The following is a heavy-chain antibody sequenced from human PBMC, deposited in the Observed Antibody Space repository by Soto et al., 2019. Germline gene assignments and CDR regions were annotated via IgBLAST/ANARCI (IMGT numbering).Heavy chain of an antibody. CDR1: GYTLTELS. D-gene: IGHD5-12*01. CDR3: ARDRSGYSGYDAFDI. V-gene: IGHV1-24*01. J-gene: IGHJ3*02. CDR2: FDPEDGET. Sequence: ASVKVSCKVSGYTLTELSMHWVRQAPGKGLEWMGCFDPEDGETNYAQKLQGRVTMTTDTSTSTAYMELRSLRSDDTAVYYCARDRSGYSGYDAFDIWGQGTMVTVSS.